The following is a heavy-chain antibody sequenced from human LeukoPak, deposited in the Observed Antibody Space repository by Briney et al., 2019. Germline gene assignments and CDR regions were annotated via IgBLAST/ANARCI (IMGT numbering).Heavy chain of an antibody. CDR2: IRYGSNR. D-gene: IGHD6-13*01. Sequence: GGSLRLSCAASGFTFSSYGMHWVRQAPGKGLEWVAFIRYGSNRYYADSVKGRFTISRENAKNSLYLQMSSLRAEDTAVYYCAKDRIAAAGSWFDPWGQGTLVTVSS. CDR3: AKDRIAAAGSWFDP. J-gene: IGHJ5*02. CDR1: GFTFSSYG. V-gene: IGHV3-30*02.